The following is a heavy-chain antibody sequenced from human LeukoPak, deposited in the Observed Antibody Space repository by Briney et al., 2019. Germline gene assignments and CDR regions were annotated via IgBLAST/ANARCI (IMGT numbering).Heavy chain of an antibody. D-gene: IGHD2-15*01. V-gene: IGHV1-2*02. CDR1: AYTFTGYY. Sequence: ASVKVSCKASAYTFTGYYMHWVRQAPGQGLEWMGWINPDSGGTNYAQKLQGRVTMTRDTSISTAYMEVSRLRSDDTAVYYCARDGACSSSSCQSFDYWGQGTLVTVSS. J-gene: IGHJ4*02. CDR3: ARDGACSSSSCQSFDY. CDR2: INPDSGGT.